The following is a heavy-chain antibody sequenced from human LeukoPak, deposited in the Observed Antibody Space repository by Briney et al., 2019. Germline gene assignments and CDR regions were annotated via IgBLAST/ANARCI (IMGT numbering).Heavy chain of an antibody. CDR3: AKDANWGVYLDY. D-gene: IGHD7-27*01. CDR1: GFTFSSSA. V-gene: IGHV3-30*18. Sequence: PGRSLRLSCAASGFTFSSSAMHWVRQAPGKGLEWVAVMSYDGKYKYYAESLKGRLTISRDNSKNTLYLQMNSLRVEDTAVYYCAKDANWGVYLDYRGPGTLVTVSS. CDR2: MSYDGKYK. J-gene: IGHJ4*02.